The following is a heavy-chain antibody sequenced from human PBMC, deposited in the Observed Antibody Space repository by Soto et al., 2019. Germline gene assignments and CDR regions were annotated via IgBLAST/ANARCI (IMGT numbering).Heavy chain of an antibody. Sequence: SVKVSCKASGGTFSSYAISWVRQAPGQGLEWMGGIIPIFGTANYAQKFQGRVTITADESTSTAYMELSSLRSEDTAVYYCASIKLRGPTGNAFDIWGQGTMVTVSS. V-gene: IGHV1-69*13. D-gene: IGHD1-1*01. CDR1: GGTFSSYA. J-gene: IGHJ3*02. CDR2: IIPIFGTA. CDR3: ASIKLRGPTGNAFDI.